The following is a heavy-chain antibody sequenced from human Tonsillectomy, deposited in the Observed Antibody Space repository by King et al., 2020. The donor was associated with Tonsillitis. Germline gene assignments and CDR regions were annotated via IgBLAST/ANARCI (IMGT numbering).Heavy chain of an antibody. V-gene: IGHV3-73*02. CDR3: TSPSYDILTGYYFDY. Sequence: VQLVESGGGLVQPGGSLKLSCAASGFTFSGSAMHWVRQASGKGLEWVGRIRSKANTYATAYAASVKGRFTISRDDSKNTAYLQMNSLKTEDTAVYYCTSPSYDILTGYYFDYWGQGTLVTVSS. CDR2: IRSKANTYAT. CDR1: GFTFSGSA. J-gene: IGHJ4*02. D-gene: IGHD3-9*01.